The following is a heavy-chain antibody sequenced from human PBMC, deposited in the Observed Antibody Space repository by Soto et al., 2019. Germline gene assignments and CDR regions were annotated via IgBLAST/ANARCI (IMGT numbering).Heavy chain of an antibody. Sequence: QVQLQQWGAGLLKPSETLSLTCAVYGGSFSGYYWSWIRQPPGKGLEWIGEINHSGSTNYNPSLKSRVTISVDTSKNQFSLKLSSGTAADTAVYYCARVVRVGAPHFDYWGQGTLVTVSS. CDR1: GGSFSGYY. V-gene: IGHV4-34*01. J-gene: IGHJ4*02. D-gene: IGHD1-26*01. CDR2: INHSGST. CDR3: ARVVRVGAPHFDY.